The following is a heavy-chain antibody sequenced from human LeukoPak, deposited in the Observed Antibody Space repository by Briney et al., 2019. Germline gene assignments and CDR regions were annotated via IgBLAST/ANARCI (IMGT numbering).Heavy chain of an antibody. CDR2: IYYSGST. Sequence: PSETLSLTCTVSGVSISSYYWSWIRQPPGKGLEWIGYIYYSGSTNYNPSLKSRVTISVDTSKNQFSLKLSSVTAADTAVYYCARELSGYDYYYYYYYMDVWGKGTTVTVSS. D-gene: IGHD5-12*01. J-gene: IGHJ6*03. CDR1: GVSISSYY. V-gene: IGHV4-59*01. CDR3: ARELSGYDYYYYYYYMDV.